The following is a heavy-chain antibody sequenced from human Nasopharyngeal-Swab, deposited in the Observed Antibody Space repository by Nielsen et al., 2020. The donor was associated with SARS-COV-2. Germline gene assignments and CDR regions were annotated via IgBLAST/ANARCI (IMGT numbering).Heavy chain of an antibody. CDR1: GFTFSSYA. D-gene: IGHD3-10*01. Sequence: GGSLRLSCAVSGFTFSSYAMSWVRQAPGKGLEWVSAISGSGGSTYYADSEKGRFTISRDNSKNTLYLQMNSLRAEDAAVYYCAKDGVYGSGNYSWFDPWGQGTLVTVSS. V-gene: IGHV3-23*01. CDR2: ISGSGGST. J-gene: IGHJ5*02. CDR3: AKDGVYGSGNYSWFDP.